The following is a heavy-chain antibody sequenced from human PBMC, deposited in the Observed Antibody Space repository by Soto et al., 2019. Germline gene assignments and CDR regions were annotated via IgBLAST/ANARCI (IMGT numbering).Heavy chain of an antibody. CDR1: GGTFSSYA. J-gene: IGHJ4*02. CDR2: IIPIFGTA. D-gene: IGHD3-10*01. Sequence: QVQLVQSGAEVKKPGSSVTVSCKASGGTFSSYAISWVRQAPGQGLEWMGGIIPIFGTANYTQKFQGRVTITADESTSTAYMELSSLRSEDTAVYYCARNAYYGSGDYYFDYWGQGTLVTVSS. CDR3: ARNAYYGSGDYYFDY. V-gene: IGHV1-69*12.